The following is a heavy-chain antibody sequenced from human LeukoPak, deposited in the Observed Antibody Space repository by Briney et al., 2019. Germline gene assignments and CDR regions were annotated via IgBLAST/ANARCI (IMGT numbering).Heavy chain of an antibody. CDR1: GFTFSSTT. CDR3: ARVSGRILIWPQPFGDGLGV. V-gene: IGHV3-23*01. CDR2: ITAIDGRT. Sequence: GGSLRLPCVASGFTFSSTTMGWVRQAPGRGLEWVSSITAIDGRTYYADSVRGRFTISRDDSKNMLYLQMNSLRAEDTAIYYCARVSGRILIWPQPFGDGLGVWGQGTTVTVSS. J-gene: IGHJ6*02. D-gene: IGHD3-10*01.